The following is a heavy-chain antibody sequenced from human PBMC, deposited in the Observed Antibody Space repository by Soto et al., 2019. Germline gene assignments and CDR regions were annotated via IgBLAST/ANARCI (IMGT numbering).Heavy chain of an antibody. Sequence: EVQLLESGGGLVQPGGSLRLSCAVSGFSFSTYGVTWVRQAPGKGLEWVSGVSGGSGTTHYADSVKGRFTITGDTSKNTVYLQMNSLRVEDTAVYYCAKWNGYGDHWGQGTLFTISS. CDR3: AKWNGYGDH. V-gene: IGHV3-23*01. CDR1: GFSFSTYG. J-gene: IGHJ4*02. D-gene: IGHD1-1*01. CDR2: VSGGSGTT.